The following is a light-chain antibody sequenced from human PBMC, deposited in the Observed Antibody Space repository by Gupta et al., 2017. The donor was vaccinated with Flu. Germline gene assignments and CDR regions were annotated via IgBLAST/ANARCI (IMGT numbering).Light chain of an antibody. CDR2: EVN. CDR3: SSYSDSSTSYV. CDR1: SSDVGGYNS. V-gene: IGLV2-14*01. Sequence: SSDVGGYNSVSWYQHHPGKAPKVMIYEVNNRPSGVSNRFSGSKSGNTASLTISGLQAEDEADYYCSSYSDSSTSYVFGTGTKVTVL. J-gene: IGLJ1*01.